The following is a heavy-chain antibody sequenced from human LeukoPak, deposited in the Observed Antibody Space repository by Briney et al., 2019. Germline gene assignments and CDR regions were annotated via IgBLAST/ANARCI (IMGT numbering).Heavy chain of an antibody. CDR2: ISAYNGNT. CDR1: GYTFTSYG. V-gene: IGHV1-18*01. J-gene: IGHJ6*03. CDR3: ARYHFGYCSSTSCYAGKKGAYYMDV. D-gene: IGHD2-2*01. Sequence: ASVKVSCKASGYTFTSYGISWVRQAPGQGLEWMGWISAYNGNTNYAQKFQGRVTMTRDTSISTAYMELSRLRSDDTAVYYCARYHFGYCSSTSCYAGKKGAYYMDVWGKGTTVTISS.